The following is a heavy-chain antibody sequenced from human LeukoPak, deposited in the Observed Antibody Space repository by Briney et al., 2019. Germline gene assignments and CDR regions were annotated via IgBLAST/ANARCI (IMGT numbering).Heavy chain of an antibody. D-gene: IGHD3-22*01. V-gene: IGHV3-23*01. CDR1: GFTFSSYA. CDR3: AKDSGEYYYDSSGYSFDY. J-gene: IGHJ4*02. CDR2: ISGSGGST. Sequence: GGSLRLSCAASGFTFSSYAMSWVRQAPGKGLEWVSAISGSGGSTYYADSVKGRFTISRDNSKNTLYLQMNSLRAEDTAVYYCAKDSGEYYYDSSGYSFDYWGQGTLVTVSS.